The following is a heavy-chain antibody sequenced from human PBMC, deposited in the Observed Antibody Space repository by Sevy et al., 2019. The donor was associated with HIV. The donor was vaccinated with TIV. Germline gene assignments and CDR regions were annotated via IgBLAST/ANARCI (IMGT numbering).Heavy chain of an antibody. CDR2: IIPIFGTA. D-gene: IGHD3-22*01. CDR1: GGTFSSYA. Sequence: ASVKVSCKASGGTFSSYAISWVRQAPGQGLEWMGGIIPIFGTANYAQKFQGRFTITADESTSTAYMELSSLRSEDTAVYYCASLYYYDSSGPGYFDYWGQGTLVTVSS. V-gene: IGHV1-69*13. CDR3: ASLYYYDSSGPGYFDY. J-gene: IGHJ4*02.